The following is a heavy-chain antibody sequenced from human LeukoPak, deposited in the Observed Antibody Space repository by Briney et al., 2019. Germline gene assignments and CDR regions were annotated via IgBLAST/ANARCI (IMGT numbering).Heavy chain of an antibody. J-gene: IGHJ5*02. V-gene: IGHV3-23*01. Sequence: QTGGALRLSCAASGFTLSSYAMSWVRQAPGKGLEWVSAISGSGGSTYYADSVKGRFTISRDNSKNTLYLQMNSLRAEDTAVYYSFITMVRGRFDPWGQGTLVTVSS. CDR3: FITMVRGRFDP. D-gene: IGHD3-10*01. CDR1: GFTLSSYA. CDR2: ISGSGGST.